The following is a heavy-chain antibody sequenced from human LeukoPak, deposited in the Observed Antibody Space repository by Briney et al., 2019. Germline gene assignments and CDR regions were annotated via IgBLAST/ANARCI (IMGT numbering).Heavy chain of an antibody. CDR3: AKGGVVVPAARYFDY. CDR2: ISGSGGST. CDR1: GFTFSSYA. Sequence: GGSLRLSCAASGFTFSSYALSWVRQAPGKGLEGVSAISGSGGSTYYADSVKGRFTISRDNSKNTLYLQMNSLRAEDTAVYYCAKGGVVVPAARYFDYWGQGTLVTVSS. J-gene: IGHJ4*02. D-gene: IGHD2-2*01. V-gene: IGHV3-23*01.